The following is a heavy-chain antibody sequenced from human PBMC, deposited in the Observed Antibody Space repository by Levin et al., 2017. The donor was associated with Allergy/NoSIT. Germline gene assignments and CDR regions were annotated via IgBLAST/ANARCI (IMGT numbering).Heavy chain of an antibody. D-gene: IGHD1-26*01. CDR2: INHSGST. CDR1: GGSFSDDIY. J-gene: IGHJ4*02. V-gene: IGHV4-34*01. CDR3: ARGGNSGCYFDS. Sequence: KASETLSLTCAVYGGSFSDDIYWSWIRQPPGKGLEWIGEINHSGSTNYNPSLKSRVTISVDTAKNQFSLRLSSVTAGDTAVYYCARGGNSGCYFDSWGQGTLATVSS.